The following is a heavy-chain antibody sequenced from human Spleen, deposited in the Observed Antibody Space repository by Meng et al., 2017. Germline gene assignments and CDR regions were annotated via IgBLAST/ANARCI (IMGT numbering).Heavy chain of an antibody. CDR1: GFYFSNAW. J-gene: IGHJ4*02. CDR3: ARDGDSGSFRYYFDY. Sequence: GESLKISCAASGFYFSNAWMSWVRQAPGKGLEWVSSISSSSSYIYYADSVKGRFTISRDNAKNSLYLQMNSLRAEDTAVYYCARDGDSGSFRYYFDYWGQGTLVTVSS. V-gene: IGHV3-21*01. CDR2: ISSSSSYI. D-gene: IGHD1-26*01.